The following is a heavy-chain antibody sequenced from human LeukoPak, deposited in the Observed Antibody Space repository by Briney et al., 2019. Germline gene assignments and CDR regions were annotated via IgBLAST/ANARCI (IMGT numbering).Heavy chain of an antibody. J-gene: IGHJ4*02. CDR3: ARDSGWYPVDY. V-gene: IGHV3-7*01. D-gene: IGHD6-19*01. CDR2: IKQAGSDK. Sequence: PGGSLRLSCAASGFTFSNHWMTWVRQAPGKGLEWVANIKQAGSDKNYVDSVKGRFTISRDNAKNSLYLQMNSLRAEDTAVYYCARDSGWYPVDYWGQGTLVTVSS. CDR1: GFTFSNHW.